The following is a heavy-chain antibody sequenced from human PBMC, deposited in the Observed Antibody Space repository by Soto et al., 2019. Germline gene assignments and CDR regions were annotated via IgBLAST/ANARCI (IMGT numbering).Heavy chain of an antibody. CDR2: IYRGGST. Sequence: EVQLVESGGGLIQPGGSLRLSCAASGFTVSSNSMSWVRQAPGKGLEWVSVIYRGGSTYYADSVKGRFTISRDNSKNTLYLQMNSLRAEDTAVYYCARDRVESGYPEYFQHWGQGTLVTVSS. V-gene: IGHV3-53*01. CDR1: GFTVSSNS. D-gene: IGHD3-22*01. CDR3: ARDRVESGYPEYFQH. J-gene: IGHJ1*01.